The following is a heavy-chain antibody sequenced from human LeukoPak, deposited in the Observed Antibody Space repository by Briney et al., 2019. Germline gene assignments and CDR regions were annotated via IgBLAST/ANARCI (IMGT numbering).Heavy chain of an antibody. CDR2: ISGSGNTI. CDR3: VRDLSQNDAFDI. J-gene: IGHJ3*02. V-gene: IGHV3-11*01. Sequence: PGGSLRLSCAASGFTFSNYYMNWIRQTPGKGLEWLSYISGSGNTIYYAESVEGRFTVSRDNAQNSLYLQMNYLGVEDTAIYYCVRDLSQNDAFDIWGQGTRVTVSS. CDR1: GFTFSNYY.